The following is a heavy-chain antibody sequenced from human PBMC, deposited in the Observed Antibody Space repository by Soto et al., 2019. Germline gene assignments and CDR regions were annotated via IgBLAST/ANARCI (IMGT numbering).Heavy chain of an antibody. CDR2: IKQDGSDK. CDR1: GFTFSNYW. V-gene: IGHV3-7*01. CDR3: ARNRDYAFDY. D-gene: IGHD4-17*01. Sequence: TGGSLRLSCAASGFTFSNYWMSWVRQAPGKGLEWVAIIKQDGSDKYYVDFVKGRFTISRDNAKNSLYLQMNSLRTEDAAVYYCARNRDYAFDYWGRGTLVTVS. J-gene: IGHJ4*02.